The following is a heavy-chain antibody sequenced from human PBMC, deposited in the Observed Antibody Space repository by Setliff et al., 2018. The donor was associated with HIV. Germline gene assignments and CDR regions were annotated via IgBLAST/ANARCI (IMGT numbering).Heavy chain of an antibody. CDR3: ARRRSGYDSIDP. CDR1: GGSISSSDHR. Sequence: SQTLSLTCSVSGGSISSSDHRWDWIRQPPEKGLEWIGGMDYSGATNYNPSLKSRVTMSVDTSKNQVSLRLSSVTASDTAIYYCARRRSGYDSIDPWGQGTLVTVSS. J-gene: IGHJ5*02. CDR2: MDYSGAT. D-gene: IGHD5-12*01. V-gene: IGHV4-39*01.